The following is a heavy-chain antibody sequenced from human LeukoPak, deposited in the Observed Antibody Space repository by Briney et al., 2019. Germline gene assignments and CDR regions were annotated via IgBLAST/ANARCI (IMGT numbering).Heavy chain of an antibody. CDR3: ARSPGIAAAGYFDY. D-gene: IGHD6-13*01. J-gene: IGHJ4*02. CDR1: GGTFSSYA. V-gene: IGHV1-69*04. Sequence: SVKVSCKASGGTFSSYAISWVRHAPGQGLEWMGRIIPILGIANYAQKFQGRVTITADKSTSTAYMELSSLRSEDTAVYYCARSPGIAAAGYFDYWGQGTLVTVSS. CDR2: IIPILGIA.